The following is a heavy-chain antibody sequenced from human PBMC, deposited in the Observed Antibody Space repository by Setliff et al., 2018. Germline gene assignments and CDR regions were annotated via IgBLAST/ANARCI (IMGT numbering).Heavy chain of an antibody. V-gene: IGHV4-39*07. D-gene: IGHD2-2*01. CDR3: ARGYCSSAACFFAGWFDP. Sequence: PSETLSLTCTISGDSISDISYYWGFIRQPPGKGLEWIGEINHIGSTNYNPSLKSRVTISVDTSKNQFSLKLISVTAADAAVYYCARGYCSSAACFFAGWFDPWGQGTLVTVSS. CDR1: GDSISDISYY. J-gene: IGHJ5*02. CDR2: INHIGST.